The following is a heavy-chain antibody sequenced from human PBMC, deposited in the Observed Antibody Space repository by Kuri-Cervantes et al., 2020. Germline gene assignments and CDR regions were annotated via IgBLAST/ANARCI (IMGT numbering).Heavy chain of an antibody. D-gene: IGHD2-8*02. V-gene: IGHV1-3*01. CDR2: INAGNGNT. J-gene: IGHJ4*02. CDR3: ARDPGGHFDY. Sequence: ASVKVSCKASGYTFTSYAMHWVRQAPGQRLERMGWINAGNGNTKYSQKFQGRVTITRDTSASTAYMELRSLRSDDTAVYYCARDPGGHFDYWGQGTLVTSPQ. CDR1: GYTFTSYA.